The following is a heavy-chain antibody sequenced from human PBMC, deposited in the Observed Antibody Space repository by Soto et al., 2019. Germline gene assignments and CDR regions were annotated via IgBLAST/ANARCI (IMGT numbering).Heavy chain of an antibody. J-gene: IGHJ5*02. CDR3: ARVGDMAVVPGGRWGWFVL. CDR2: IHTGGDT. V-gene: IGHV3-66*01. D-gene: IGHD2-2*01. Sequence: EVQLVESGGGLVQPGGSLRLSCAASTFSVISSYMSWVRQAPGKGLDWVANIHTGGDTDYADSVKGRFTISRDTSKNKLYLKMNSLGVEDTALYYCARVGDMAVVPGGRWGWFVLWGQGTLVTVSS. CDR1: TFSVISSY.